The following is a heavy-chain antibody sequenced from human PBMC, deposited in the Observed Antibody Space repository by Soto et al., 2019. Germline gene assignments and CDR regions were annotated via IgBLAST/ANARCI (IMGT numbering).Heavy chain of an antibody. V-gene: IGHV1-8*01. D-gene: IGHD3-10*01. CDR2: MNPNSGNT. J-gene: IGHJ6*02. Sequence: ASVKVSCKASGYTFTSYDINWVRPATGQGLEWMGWMNPNSGNTGYAQKFQGRVTMTRNTSISTAYMELSSLRSEDTAVYYCARDHCSGSGCYYYYYGMDVWGQGTTVTVSS. CDR3: ARDHCSGSGCYYYYYGMDV. CDR1: GYTFTSYD.